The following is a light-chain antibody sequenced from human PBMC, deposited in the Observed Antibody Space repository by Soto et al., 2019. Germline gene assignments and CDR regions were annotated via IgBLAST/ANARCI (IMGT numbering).Light chain of an antibody. CDR2: EVS. V-gene: IGLV2-14*01. CDR1: SSDVGIYNY. Sequence: QSALTQPASVSGSPGQSITISCTGTSSDVGIYNYVSWYQQHPGKAPKLMIYEVSNRPSGVSNRFSGSKSGNTASLTISGLQAEDEADYYCSSYTTISTLVFGGGTQLTVL. CDR3: SSYTTISTLV. J-gene: IGLJ3*02.